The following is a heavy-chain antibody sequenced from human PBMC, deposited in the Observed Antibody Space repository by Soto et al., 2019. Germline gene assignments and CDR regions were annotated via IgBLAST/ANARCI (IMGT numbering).Heavy chain of an antibody. J-gene: IGHJ4*02. CDR2: ISAYNGNT. CDR1: GYTFTSYG. D-gene: IGHD1-26*01. Sequence: GASVKVSCKASGYTFTSYGISWVRQAPGQGLEWMGWISAYNGNTNYAQKLQGRVTMTTDTSTSTAYMELRSLRSDDTAVYYCARDSCFKAGDSGSCPFDYWGQGTLVTVSS. V-gene: IGHV1-18*01. CDR3: ARDSCFKAGDSGSCPFDY.